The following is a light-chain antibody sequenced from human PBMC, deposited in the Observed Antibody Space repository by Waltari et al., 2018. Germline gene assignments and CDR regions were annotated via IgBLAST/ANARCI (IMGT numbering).Light chain of an antibody. CDR2: GAS. CDR3: QHYDNWLLT. CDR1: HSVGRN. J-gene: IGKJ3*01. V-gene: IGKV3-15*01. Sequence: EVVMTQSPATLSVSPGERATLSCRASHSVGRNLAWYQQKPGQAPRLLIYGASTRATGIPARFSGRGSGTEFTLTISSLQSEDFAVYYCQHYDNWLLTFGPGTKVDIK.